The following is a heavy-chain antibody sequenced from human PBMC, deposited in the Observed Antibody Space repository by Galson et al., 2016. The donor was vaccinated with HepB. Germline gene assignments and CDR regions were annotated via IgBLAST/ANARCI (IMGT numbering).Heavy chain of an antibody. CDR1: GFSFSSHG. Sequence: SLRLSCAASGFSFSSHGMRWVRQAPGKGLEWVSVISGSGRSTYYADSVKGRFTISRDNPKSALFLQMNSLRAEDTALYYCAKDAGSSVSYYYFDYWGQGTLVTVSS. V-gene: IGHV3-23*01. J-gene: IGHJ4*02. CDR2: ISGSGRST. CDR3: AKDAGSSVSYYYFDY. D-gene: IGHD2-2*01.